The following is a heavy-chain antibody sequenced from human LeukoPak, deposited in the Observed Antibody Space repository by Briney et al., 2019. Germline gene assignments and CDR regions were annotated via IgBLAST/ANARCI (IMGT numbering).Heavy chain of an antibody. CDR2: IRWNSGSI. D-gene: IGHD3-22*01. Sequence: GGSLRLSCAASGFTFNDYAMHWVRQAPGKRLEWVSGIRWNSGSIAYEDSVKGRFTISRDNPKNSLYLQMNSLRAQDTSLYYCPKGNSRGYYDICGYSSAFDYWRQGTLVTVSS. V-gene: IGHV3-9*01. CDR1: GFTFNDYA. J-gene: IGHJ4*02. CDR3: PKGNSRGYYDICGYSSAFDY.